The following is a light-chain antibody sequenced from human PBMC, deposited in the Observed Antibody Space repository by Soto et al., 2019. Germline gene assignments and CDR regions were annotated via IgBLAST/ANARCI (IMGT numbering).Light chain of an antibody. CDR3: QVFDGSLWT. V-gene: IGKV3-20*01. Sequence: EIVLTQSPGTLSLFPGERATLSCRASQSVSSNKLARYQQKPGQAPRLLIYGASGRATGIPDRFSGSGSGTDFTLTISRLEPEDFAVYYCQVFDGSLWTFGQGTKVEIK. CDR1: QSVSSNK. CDR2: GAS. J-gene: IGKJ1*01.